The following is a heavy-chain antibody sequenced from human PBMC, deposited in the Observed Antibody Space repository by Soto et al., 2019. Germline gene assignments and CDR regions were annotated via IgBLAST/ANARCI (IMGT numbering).Heavy chain of an antibody. CDR3: AREGSGSYLNWFDP. D-gene: IGHD3-10*01. V-gene: IGHV3-23*01. J-gene: IGHJ5*02. CDR1: GFSFSNYA. CDR2: FGVDYVT. Sequence: GGSLRLSCATFGFSFSNYAMSWVRQAPGKGLEWVSGFGVDYVTYYADSVRGRFTISRDNSKNTLYLQMNSSVTAADTAVYYCAREGSGSYLNWFDPWGQGTLVTVSS.